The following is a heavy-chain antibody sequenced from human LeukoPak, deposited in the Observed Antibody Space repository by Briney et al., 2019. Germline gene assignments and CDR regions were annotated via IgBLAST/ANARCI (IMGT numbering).Heavy chain of an antibody. CDR1: GFTFSSYA. CDR3: ADSSSWYYFGY. V-gene: IGHV3-23*01. D-gene: IGHD6-13*01. J-gene: IGHJ4*02. Sequence: GGSLRLSCAASGFTFSSYALSWVRQPPGKGLEWVSSISGSTYTTYYADSVKGRFTISRDNSKNTLYLQMNSLRAEDTAVYYCADSSSWYYFGYWGQGTLVTVSS. CDR2: ISGSTYTT.